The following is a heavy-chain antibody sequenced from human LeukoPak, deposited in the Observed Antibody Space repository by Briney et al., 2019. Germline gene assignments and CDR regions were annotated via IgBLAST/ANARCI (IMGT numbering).Heavy chain of an antibody. CDR2: IYYSGST. Sequence: SETLSLTCTVSGGSISSSSYYWGWIRQPPGKGLEWIGSIYYSGSTYYNPSLKSRVTISVDTSKNQFSLKLSSVTAADTAVYYCASGMYYYDSNGYLPPYAFDIWGQGTMVTVSS. CDR3: ASGMYYYDSNGYLPPYAFDI. CDR1: GGSISSSSYY. D-gene: IGHD3-22*01. J-gene: IGHJ3*02. V-gene: IGHV4-39*01.